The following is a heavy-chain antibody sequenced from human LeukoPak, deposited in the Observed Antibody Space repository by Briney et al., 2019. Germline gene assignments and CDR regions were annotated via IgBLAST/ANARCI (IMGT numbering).Heavy chain of an antibody. CDR1: GGSISSSSYY. D-gene: IGHD3-9*01. V-gene: IGHV4-39*01. CDR3: ARSRYFDWLLTNWFDP. CDR2: IYYSGST. Sequence: SETLSLTCTVSGGSISSSSYYWGWIRQPPGKGLEWIGSIYYSGSTYYNPSLKSRVTISVDTSKNQFSLKLSSVTAADTAVYYCARSRYFDWLLTNWFDPRGQGTLVTVSS. J-gene: IGHJ5*02.